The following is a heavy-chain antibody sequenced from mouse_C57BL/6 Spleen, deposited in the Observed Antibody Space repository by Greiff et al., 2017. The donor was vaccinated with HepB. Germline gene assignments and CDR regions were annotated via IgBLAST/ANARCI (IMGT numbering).Heavy chain of an antibody. CDR2: INPSNGGT. V-gene: IGHV1-53*01. CDR3: ARSGVLRYYFDY. D-gene: IGHD1-1*01. CDR1: GYTFTSYW. J-gene: IGHJ2*01. Sequence: QVQLKQPGTELVKPGASVKLSCKASGYTFTSYWMHWVKQRPGQGLEWIGNINPSNGGTNYNEKFKSKATLTVDKSSSTAYMQLSSLTSEDSAVYYCARSGVLRYYFDYWGQGTTLTVSS.